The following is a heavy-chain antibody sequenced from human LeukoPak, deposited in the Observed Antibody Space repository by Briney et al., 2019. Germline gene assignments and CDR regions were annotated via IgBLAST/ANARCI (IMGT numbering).Heavy chain of an antibody. CDR1: GGSISSGGYY. CDR2: IYYSGST. J-gene: IGHJ6*02. Sequence: SETLSLTCTASGGSISSGGYYWSWIRQHPGKGLEWIGYIYYSGSTYYNPSLKSRVTISVDTSKDQFSLKLSSVTAADTAVYYCARGGGPRVRISYSSSWQKGKGAPSALGMDVWGQGTTVTVSS. D-gene: IGHD6-13*01. V-gene: IGHV4-31*03. CDR3: ARGGGPRVRISYSSSWQKGKGAPSALGMDV.